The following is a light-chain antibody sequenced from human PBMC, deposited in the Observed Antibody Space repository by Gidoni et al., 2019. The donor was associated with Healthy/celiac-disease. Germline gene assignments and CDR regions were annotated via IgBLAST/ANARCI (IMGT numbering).Light chain of an antibody. CDR1: SSDVGGYDY. V-gene: IGLV2-11*01. CDR3: CSYAGSYTWV. Sequence: QSALTKPRSETGSPGQSVTISCIGTSSDVGGYDYVSWYHQNPGKAAKLIIYDCSKRHSVGTDRFSGSKSGNTASLTISVLQAEDEADYYCCSYAGSYTWVFGGGTKLTVL. J-gene: IGLJ3*02. CDR2: DCS.